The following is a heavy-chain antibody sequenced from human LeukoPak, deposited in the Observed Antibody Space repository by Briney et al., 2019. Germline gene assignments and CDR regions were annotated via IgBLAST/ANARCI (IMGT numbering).Heavy chain of an antibody. CDR3: ASPTHAPLSDSAPQWLVYY. CDR1: GFTFSSYA. J-gene: IGHJ4*02. Sequence: QTGGSLRLSCAASGFTFSSYAMSWVRQAPGKGLEWVSGISTNGGTTYYADSVKGRFTISRDNAKNSLYLQMNSLRAEDTAVYYCASPTHAPLSDSAPQWLVYYWGQGTLVTVSS. V-gene: IGHV3-48*01. CDR2: ISTNGGTT. D-gene: IGHD6-19*01.